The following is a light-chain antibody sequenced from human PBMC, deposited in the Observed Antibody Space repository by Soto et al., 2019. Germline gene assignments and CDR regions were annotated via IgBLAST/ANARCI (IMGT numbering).Light chain of an antibody. CDR1: RSIGNY. Sequence: DIQVTQSPSSLSAFVGDRVTITCRASRSIGNYLNWYQQKPGKAPKLLIYSTSSLQSGVPSRFNGSGSGTDFTLTLSSLQPEDFATYFCQQSLSSPPTFGGRTKVEI. CDR3: QQSLSSPPT. CDR2: STS. J-gene: IGKJ4*01. V-gene: IGKV1-39*01.